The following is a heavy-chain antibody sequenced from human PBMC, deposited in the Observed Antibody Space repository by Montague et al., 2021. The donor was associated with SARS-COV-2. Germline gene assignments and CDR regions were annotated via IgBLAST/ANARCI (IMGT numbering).Heavy chain of an antibody. CDR3: ARAHSGSWAHLDN. V-gene: IGHV4-59*08. J-gene: IGHJ4*02. Sequence: SGTTDYSFSLKSRVTISVDTSKNQFSLKLTSVTAADTAVYYCARAHSGSWAHLDNWGQGSIVSVFS. CDR2: SGTT. D-gene: IGHD5-12*01.